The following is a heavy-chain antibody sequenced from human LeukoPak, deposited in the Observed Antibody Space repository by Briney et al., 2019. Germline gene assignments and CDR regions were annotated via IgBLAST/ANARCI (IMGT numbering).Heavy chain of an antibody. CDR1: GDSVSSYY. V-gene: IGHV4-59*02. Sequence: PSETLSLTCTVSGDSVSSYYWNWIRQPPRKGLEWIGFMYYSGSSNHNPSLKSRVTISVDTSKNQFSLKLSSVTAADTAVYYCARGLRAFGVGGGYFDYWGQGILVTVSS. D-gene: IGHD3-3*01. CDR2: MYYSGSS. J-gene: IGHJ4*02. CDR3: ARGLRAFGVGGGYFDY.